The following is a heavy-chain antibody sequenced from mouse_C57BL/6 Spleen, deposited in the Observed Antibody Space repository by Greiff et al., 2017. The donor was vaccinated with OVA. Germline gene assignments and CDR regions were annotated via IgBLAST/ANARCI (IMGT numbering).Heavy chain of an antibody. D-gene: IGHD4-1*01. J-gene: IGHJ2*01. V-gene: IGHV1-69*01. Sequence: QVQLKQPGAELVMPGASVKLSCKASGYTFTSYWMHWVRQRPGQGLEWIGEIDPSDSYTNYNQKFKGKSTLTVDKSSSTAYMQLSSLTSEDSAVYYCARRRLTGTSFDYWGQGTTLTVSS. CDR2: IDPSDSYT. CDR1: GYTFTSYW. CDR3: ARRRLTGTSFDY.